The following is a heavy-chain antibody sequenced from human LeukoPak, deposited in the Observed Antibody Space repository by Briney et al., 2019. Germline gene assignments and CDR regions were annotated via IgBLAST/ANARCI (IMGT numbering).Heavy chain of an antibody. Sequence: PGGSLRLSCAASGFTFSSYSMNWVRQAPGKGLEWVSYISSSSSTIYYADSVKGRFTISRDNAKNLLYLQMNSLRAEDTAVYYCARTIQLWSLSDYYYGMDVWGQGTTVTVSS. J-gene: IGHJ6*02. D-gene: IGHD5-18*01. CDR3: ARTIQLWSLSDYYYGMDV. CDR1: GFTFSSYS. V-gene: IGHV3-48*04. CDR2: ISSSSSTI.